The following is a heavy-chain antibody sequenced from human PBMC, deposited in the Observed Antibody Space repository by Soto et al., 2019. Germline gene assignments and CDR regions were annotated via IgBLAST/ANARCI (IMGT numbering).Heavy chain of an antibody. V-gene: IGHV3-21*01. CDR1: GFGFDSHS. D-gene: IGHD3-9*01. CDR3: ARVGTGSSTPLDI. J-gene: IGHJ3*02. Sequence: GGSLRLSCAASGFGFDSHSMNWVRQAPGKGLEWVSSITSASDYIFYADSVKGRFTISRDNAKNSLYLQMNSLRAEDTAVYYCARVGTGSSTPLDIWGQGTMVTVSS. CDR2: ITSASDYI.